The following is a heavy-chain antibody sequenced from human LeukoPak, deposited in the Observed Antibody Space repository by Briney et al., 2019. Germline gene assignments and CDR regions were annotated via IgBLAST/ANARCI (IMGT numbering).Heavy chain of an antibody. CDR1: GGSISSYY. D-gene: IGHD6-6*01. CDR2: IYYTGST. Sequence: SETLSLTCTVSGGSISSYYWNWIRQSPGKGLEWIGYIYYTGSTNYNPSLKSRVTISVHTSKNQFSLKVASVTVADTAVYYCARGRSSSYFDWFDPWGQGTLVTISS. CDR3: ARGRSSSYFDWFDP. V-gene: IGHV4-59*01. J-gene: IGHJ5*02.